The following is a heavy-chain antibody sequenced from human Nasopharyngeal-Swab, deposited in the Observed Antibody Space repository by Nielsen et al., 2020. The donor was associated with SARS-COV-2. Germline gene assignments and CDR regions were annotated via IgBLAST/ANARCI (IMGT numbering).Heavy chain of an antibody. CDR1: GHTLTQLS. J-gene: IGHJ4*02. Sequence: ASVEVSCKVSGHTLTQLSMNWVRQAPGGGLEWMGAFDPEDGETIYAQKFQGRVTMTEDTSTDTAYLELSRLTSDDTAVYYCATEEGSGTYSVNYFDYWGQGTLVTVSS. CDR3: ATEEGSGTYSVNYFDY. V-gene: IGHV1-24*01. D-gene: IGHD1-26*01. CDR2: FDPEDGET.